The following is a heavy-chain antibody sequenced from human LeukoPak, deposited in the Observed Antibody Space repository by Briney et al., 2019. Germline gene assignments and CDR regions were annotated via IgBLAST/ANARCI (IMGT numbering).Heavy chain of an antibody. D-gene: IGHD7-27*01. J-gene: IGHJ3*02. CDR3: ARDSNWGEPDAFDI. Sequence: ASVKVSCKASGYTFTGYYMHWVRQAPGQGLEWMGWINPNSGGTNYAQKFQGRVTMTRDTSISTAYMELSRLRSDDTAVYYCARDSNWGEPDAFDIWGQGTMVTVSS. CDR1: GYTFTGYY. CDR2: INPNSGGT. V-gene: IGHV1-2*02.